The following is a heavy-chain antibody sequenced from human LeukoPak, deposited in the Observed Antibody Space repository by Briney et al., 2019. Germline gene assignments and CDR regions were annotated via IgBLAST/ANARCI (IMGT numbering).Heavy chain of an antibody. V-gene: IGHV3-11*01. CDR3: ARDPQVNYFDN. J-gene: IGHJ4*02. D-gene: IGHD2-21*01. CDR2: ISSSGSTI. CDR1: GFTFSDHY. Sequence: GGSLRLSCAASGFTFSDHYMSWIRQAPGKGLEWVSYISSSGSTIYYADSVKGRFTISRDNAKNSLYLQMNSLRAEDTAVYYLARDPQVNYFDNWAKGPLVTVS.